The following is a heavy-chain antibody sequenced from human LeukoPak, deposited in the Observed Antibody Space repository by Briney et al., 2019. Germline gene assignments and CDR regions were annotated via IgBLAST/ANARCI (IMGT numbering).Heavy chain of an antibody. CDR1: GGSISSYY. Sequence: PSETLSLTCTVSGGSISSYYWSWIRQPAGKGLEWIGRIYTSGSTNYNPSLKSRVTMSVDTSKNQFSLKLSSVTAADTAVYYCARGDYDILTGYYNDYWGQGTLVTVSS. V-gene: IGHV4-4*07. CDR3: ARGDYDILTGYYNDY. CDR2: IYTSGST. J-gene: IGHJ4*02. D-gene: IGHD3-9*01.